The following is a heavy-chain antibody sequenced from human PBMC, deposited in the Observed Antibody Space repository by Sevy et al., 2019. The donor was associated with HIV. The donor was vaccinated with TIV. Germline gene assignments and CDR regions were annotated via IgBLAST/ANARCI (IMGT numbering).Heavy chain of an antibody. Sequence: GESLRLSCAASGFRFDRYSMNWVRQAPGKGLEWVSYISSGSSSINYADSVKDRFTISRDNAKKSLFLQMNSLRAEDTAVYYCARGPSIFGDVDGLNIWDQGTMVTVSS. CDR1: GFRFDRYS. V-gene: IGHV3-48*01. CDR2: ISSGSSSI. CDR3: ARGPSIFGDVDGLNI. D-gene: IGHD3-3*01. J-gene: IGHJ3*02.